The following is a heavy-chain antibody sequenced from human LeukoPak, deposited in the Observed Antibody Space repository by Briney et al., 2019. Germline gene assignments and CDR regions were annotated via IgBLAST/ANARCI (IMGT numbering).Heavy chain of an antibody. Sequence: GESLKISCEGSGYSFTSYWIGWVRQMPGKGLEWMGIIYPGDSDTRYSPSFQGQVTISADKSISTAYLQWSSLKASDTAMYYCARSAPHCSGGSCYSDYWGQGTLVTVSS. CDR1: GYSFTSYW. CDR2: IYPGDSDT. CDR3: ARSAPHCSGGSCYSDY. D-gene: IGHD2-15*01. V-gene: IGHV5-51*01. J-gene: IGHJ4*02.